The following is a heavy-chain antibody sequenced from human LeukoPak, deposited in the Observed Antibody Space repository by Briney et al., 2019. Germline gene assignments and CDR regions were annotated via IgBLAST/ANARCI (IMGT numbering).Heavy chain of an antibody. CDR2: ISGSGGRT. Sequence: PGGSLRLSCAASGFTFSSYAMSWVRQAPGKGLEWVSGISGSGGRTYYADSVKGRFTISRDNSKNTLYLQMNSLRAEDTAVYYCAKENDIVVVVAATQAYFDYWGQGTLVTVSS. CDR1: GFTFSSYA. J-gene: IGHJ4*02. CDR3: AKENDIVVVVAATQAYFDY. V-gene: IGHV3-23*01. D-gene: IGHD2-15*01.